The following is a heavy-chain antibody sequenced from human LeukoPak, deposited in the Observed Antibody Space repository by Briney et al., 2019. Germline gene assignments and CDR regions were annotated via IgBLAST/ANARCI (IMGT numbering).Heavy chain of an antibody. J-gene: IGHJ4*02. CDR3: ASSVGLGY. D-gene: IGHD1-26*01. CDR2: IYHSGRT. CDR1: GYSISSGYY. Sequence: SETLSLTCTVSGYSISSGYYWGWIRQPPGKGLEWIGSIYHSGRTYYNPSLKSRVTISVDKSKNQFSLKLSSVTAADTAVYYCASSVGLGYWGQGTLVTVSS. V-gene: IGHV4-38-2*02.